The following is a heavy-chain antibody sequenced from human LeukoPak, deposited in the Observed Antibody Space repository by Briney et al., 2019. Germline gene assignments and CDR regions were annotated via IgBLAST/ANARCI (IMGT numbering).Heavy chain of an antibody. D-gene: IGHD1-26*01. CDR1: GGSISSSNHY. CDR2: IYYSGST. CDR3: ARVGDVGATNWFDP. J-gene: IGHJ5*02. V-gene: IGHV4-39*07. Sequence: SETLSLTCTVLGGSISSSNHYWGWIRQPPGKGLEWIGSIYYSGSTYYNPSLKSRVTISVDTSKNQFSLKLSSVTAADTAVYYCARVGDVGATNWFDPWGQGTLVTVSS.